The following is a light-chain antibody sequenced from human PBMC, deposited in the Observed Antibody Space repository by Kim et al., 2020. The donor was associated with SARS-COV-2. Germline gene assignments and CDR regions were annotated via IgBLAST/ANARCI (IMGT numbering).Light chain of an antibody. V-gene: IGLV7-46*01. Sequence: QAVVTQEPSLTVSPGGTVTLTCVSSAGAVTSGHYPYWFQQKPGQAPRTLIYDINNRNSWTPARFSGSLPGGKAALTLSGAQPEDEADYYCLLTYNNIRIFGGGTQLTVL. CDR1: AGAVTSGHY. CDR2: DIN. J-gene: IGLJ2*01. CDR3: LLTYNNIRI.